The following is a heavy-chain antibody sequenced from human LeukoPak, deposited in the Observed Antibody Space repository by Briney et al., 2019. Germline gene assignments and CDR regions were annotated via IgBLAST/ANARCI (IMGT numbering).Heavy chain of an antibody. J-gene: IGHJ6*03. CDR2: IRYDGSNK. CDR3: ASGTLKYYYMDV. D-gene: IGHD6-25*01. Sequence: GGSLRLSCAASGFTFSSYGMHWVRQAPGKGLEWVAFIRYDGSNKYYADSVKGRFTISRDNSKNTLFLQMNSLRAEDTAVYYCASGTLKYYYMDVWGKGTTVTISS. CDR1: GFTFSSYG. V-gene: IGHV3-30*02.